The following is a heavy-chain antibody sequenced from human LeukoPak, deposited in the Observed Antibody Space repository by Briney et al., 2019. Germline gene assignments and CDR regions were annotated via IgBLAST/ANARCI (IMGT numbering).Heavy chain of an antibody. V-gene: IGHV4-34*01. Sequence: PSETLSLTCAVYGGSFSGYYWSWIRQPPGKGLEWIGEINHSGSTNYNPSLKSRVTISVDTSKNQFSLKLSSVTAADTALYYCARVEMATGGFDYWGQGTLVTVSS. CDR1: GGSFSGYY. D-gene: IGHD5-24*01. CDR2: INHSGST. CDR3: ARVEMATGGFDY. J-gene: IGHJ4*02.